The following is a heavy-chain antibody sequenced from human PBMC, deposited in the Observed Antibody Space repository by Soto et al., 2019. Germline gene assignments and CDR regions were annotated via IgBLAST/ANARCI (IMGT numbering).Heavy chain of an antibody. CDR3: ARGHYDFWSGDAFDI. J-gene: IGHJ3*02. CDR1: GYTFTSYA. D-gene: IGHD3-3*01. Sequence: ASVKVSCKASGYTFTSYAMHWVRQAPGQRLEWMGWINAGNGNTKYSQKFQGRVTITRDTSASTAYMELRSLRSDDTAVYYCARGHYDFWSGDAFDIWGQGTMVTVSS. CDR2: INAGNGNT. V-gene: IGHV1-3*01.